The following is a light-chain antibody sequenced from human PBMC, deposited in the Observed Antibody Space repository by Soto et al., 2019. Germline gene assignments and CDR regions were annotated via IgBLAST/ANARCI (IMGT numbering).Light chain of an antibody. CDR2: DAS. J-gene: IGKJ2*01. V-gene: IGKV1-33*01. CDR1: QDISNY. CDR3: QQYDNLPYT. Sequence: DFQMTQSPSSLSASVGDRVTITCQASQDISNYLNWYQQKPGKAPKLLIYDASNLETRVPSRFSGSGSGTDFTFTISSLQPEDIATYYCQQYDNLPYTFGQGTKLEIK.